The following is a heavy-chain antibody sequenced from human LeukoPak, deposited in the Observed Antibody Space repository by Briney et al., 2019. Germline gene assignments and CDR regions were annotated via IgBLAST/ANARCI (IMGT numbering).Heavy chain of an antibody. D-gene: IGHD4-17*01. CDR3: ARDGGTVTTSYFDY. V-gene: IGHV3-53*01. CDR1: GFTVSNNY. CDR2: IDFGGIT. J-gene: IGHJ4*02. Sequence: PGGSLRLSCAASGFTVSNNYMTWVRQAPGKGPEWVSLIDFGGITYYADSVKGRLTISRDNSKNTLYLQMNSLRADDTAVYYCARDGGTVTTSYFDYWGQGTLVTVSS.